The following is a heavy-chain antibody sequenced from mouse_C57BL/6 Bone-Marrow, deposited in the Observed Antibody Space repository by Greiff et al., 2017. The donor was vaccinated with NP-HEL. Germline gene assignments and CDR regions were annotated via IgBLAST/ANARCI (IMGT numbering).Heavy chain of an antibody. CDR2: IYPGDGDT. CDR3: ARSAAYYSNYGLAY. V-gene: IGHV1-80*01. D-gene: IGHD2-5*01. CDR1: GYAFSSYW. J-gene: IGHJ3*01. Sequence: LKQSGASVKISCKASGYAFSSYWMNWVKQRPGKGLEWIGQIYPGDGDTNYNGKFKGKATLTADKSSSTAYMQLSSLTSEDSAVYFCARSAAYYSNYGLAYWGQGTLVTVSA.